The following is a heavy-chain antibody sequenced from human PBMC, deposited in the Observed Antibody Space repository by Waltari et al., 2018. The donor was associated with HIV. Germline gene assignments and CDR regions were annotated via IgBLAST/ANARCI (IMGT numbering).Heavy chain of an antibody. D-gene: IGHD1-7*01. V-gene: IGHV3-74*01. Sequence: EVKLVESGGGLVQPGGSLRLSCAASGFTFSSYWLHWVRQAPGKGLVWGSRINNDGSTSYADSVKGRCTISRDNAKNTLYLQMNSLRAEDTAVYYCARDPFTNYRAFDYWGQGTLVTVSS. CDR3: ARDPFTNYRAFDY. CDR1: GFTFSSYW. CDR2: INNDGST. J-gene: IGHJ4*02.